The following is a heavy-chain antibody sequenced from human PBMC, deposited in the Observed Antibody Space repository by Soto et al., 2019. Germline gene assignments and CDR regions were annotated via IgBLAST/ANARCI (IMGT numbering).Heavy chain of an antibody. D-gene: IGHD1-1*01. V-gene: IGHV3-23*01. CDR2: ISGSGGST. CDR3: AKDRWNDVAAS. J-gene: IGHJ5*02. CDR1: GFTFSSYA. Sequence: GVLRLSCAASGFTFSSYAMSWVRQAPGKGLEWVSAISGSGGSTYYADSMKGRFTISRDNSKNTLYLQMNSLRAEDTAVYYCAKDRWNDVAASWGQGTLVTVSS.